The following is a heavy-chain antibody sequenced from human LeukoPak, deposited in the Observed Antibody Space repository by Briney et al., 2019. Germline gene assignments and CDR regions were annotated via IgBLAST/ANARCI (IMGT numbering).Heavy chain of an antibody. Sequence: PSETLSLTCTVSGGSISSYYWSWIRQPPGKGLEWIGYIYYSGSTNYNPSVKSRVTISVDTSKNQFSLKLSSVTAADTAVYYCAREEGPGYSSGWYYFDYWGQGTLVTVSS. CDR3: AREEGPGYSSGWYYFDY. CDR1: GGSISSYY. D-gene: IGHD6-19*01. CDR2: IYYSGST. V-gene: IGHV4-59*01. J-gene: IGHJ4*02.